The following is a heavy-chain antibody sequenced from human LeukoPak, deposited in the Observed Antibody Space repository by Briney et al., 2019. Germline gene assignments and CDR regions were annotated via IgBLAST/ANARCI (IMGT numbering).Heavy chain of an antibody. J-gene: IGHJ4*02. V-gene: IGHV4-59*01. D-gene: IGHD6-13*01. CDR1: GGSISSYY. CDR3: ARGAAAGTLFDY. CDR2: IYYSGST. Sequence: SETLSPTCTVSGGSISSYYWSWIRQPPGKGLEWIGYIYYSGSTNYNPSLKSRVTISVDTSKNQFSLKLSSVTAADTAVYYCARGAAAGTLFDYWGQGTLVTVSS.